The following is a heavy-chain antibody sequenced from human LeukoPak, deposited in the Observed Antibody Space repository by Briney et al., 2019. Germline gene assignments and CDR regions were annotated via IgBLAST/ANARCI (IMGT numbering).Heavy chain of an antibody. V-gene: IGHV3-9*01. CDR2: ISWTNDNI. D-gene: IGHD3-10*01. Sequence: GGSLRLSCAASGFTFDNFADYGMHWVRQVPGKGLEWVSGISWTNDNIEYADFVKGRFTISRDNAKNSLYLQMNSLTVEDTALYYCAKGVRFADLWDSWGQGILVTVSS. CDR1: GFTFDNFADYG. CDR3: AKGVRFADLWDS. J-gene: IGHJ4*02.